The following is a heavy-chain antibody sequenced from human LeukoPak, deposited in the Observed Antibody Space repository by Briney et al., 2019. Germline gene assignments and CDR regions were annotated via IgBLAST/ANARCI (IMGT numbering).Heavy chain of an antibody. Sequence: GGSLRLSCAASGFTFSSYSMNWVRQAPGKGLEWVSSSSSSSSYIYYADSVKGRFTISRDNAKNSLYLQMNSLTAEDTAVYYCARGGDIVVGGDYFDYWGQGTLVTVSS. CDR1: GFTFSSYS. CDR2: SSSSSSYI. J-gene: IGHJ4*02. D-gene: IGHD2-15*01. CDR3: ARGGDIVVGGDYFDY. V-gene: IGHV3-21*01.